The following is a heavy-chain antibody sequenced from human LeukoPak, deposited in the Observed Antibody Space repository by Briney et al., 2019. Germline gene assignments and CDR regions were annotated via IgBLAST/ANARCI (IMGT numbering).Heavy chain of an antibody. J-gene: IGHJ4*02. CDR1: GYTFTMYG. V-gene: IGHV1-18*01. Sequence: ASVKVSCKASGYTFTMYGIGWVRQAPGQGLEWMGWISTYDDNTNYAQKFQGRVTMTTDTSTSTAYMELRSLRSDDTAVYFCARGLNYYDSSGYYYDARFDYWGQGTLVTVSS. D-gene: IGHD3-22*01. CDR2: ISTYDDNT. CDR3: ARGLNYYDSSGYYYDARFDY.